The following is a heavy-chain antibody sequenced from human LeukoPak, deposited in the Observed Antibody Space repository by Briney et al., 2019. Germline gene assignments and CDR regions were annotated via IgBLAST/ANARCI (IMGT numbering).Heavy chain of an antibody. D-gene: IGHD6-13*01. V-gene: IGHV3-11*06. J-gene: IGHJ4*02. CDR1: GFTFSDYY. CDR2: ISNSSSYT. Sequence: PGGSLRLSCAASGFTFSDYYMSWIRQAPGKGLEWVSYISNSSSYTNYADSVKGRFTIPRNNAKNSMYLQMNSLRAEDAAVYYCARGEVAAAGNDYWGQGTLVTVSS. CDR3: ARGEVAAAGNDY.